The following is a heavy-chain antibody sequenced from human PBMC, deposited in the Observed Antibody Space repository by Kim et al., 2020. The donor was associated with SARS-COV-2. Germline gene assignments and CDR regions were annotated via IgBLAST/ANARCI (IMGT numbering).Heavy chain of an antibody. CDR1: GFTFSSYG. J-gene: IGHJ5*02. CDR2: ISYDGSNK. V-gene: IGHV3-30*18. CDR3: AKDGYCSGGSCYSGWFDP. Sequence: GGSLRLSCAASGFTFSSYGMHWVRQAPGKGLEWVAVISYDGSNKYYADSVKGRFTISRDNSKNTLYLQMNSLRAEDTAVYYCAKDGYCSGGSCYSGWFDPWGQGTLVTVS. D-gene: IGHD2-15*01.